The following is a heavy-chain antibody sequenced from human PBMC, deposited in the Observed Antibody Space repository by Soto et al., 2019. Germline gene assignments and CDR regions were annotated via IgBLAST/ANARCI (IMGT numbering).Heavy chain of an antibody. Sequence: QVQLVQSGAEEKKPGASVKVSCKASGYTFTDYAIHWVRQAPGQRLEWMGWINAGNGNTKCSQKFQGRVTITRDTSATTAYMELSMLTSEDTSVYYCARSTSPSTVTLPYYYYGMDVWGQGTTVTVSS. D-gene: IGHD4-17*01. V-gene: IGHV1-3*05. J-gene: IGHJ6*02. CDR2: INAGNGNT. CDR3: ARSTSPSTVTLPYYYYGMDV. CDR1: GYTFTDYA.